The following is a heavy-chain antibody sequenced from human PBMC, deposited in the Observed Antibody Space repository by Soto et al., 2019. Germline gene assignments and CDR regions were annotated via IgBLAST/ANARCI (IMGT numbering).Heavy chain of an antibody. V-gene: IGHV4-39*01. D-gene: IGHD6-19*01. J-gene: IGHJ3*02. Sequence: QLVLQEAGPGLVKSSETLSLTCSISGGSISSSSYYWNWIRKPPGKVLEWIGRVYYSGTTYYNQSVKGRVTISVDTYNQFSLRLSSVTAADTAYYFCARRPMIGPGAENAFDIWGQGTRVTVSS. CDR2: VYYSGTT. CDR1: GGSISSSSYY. CDR3: ARRPMIGPGAENAFDI.